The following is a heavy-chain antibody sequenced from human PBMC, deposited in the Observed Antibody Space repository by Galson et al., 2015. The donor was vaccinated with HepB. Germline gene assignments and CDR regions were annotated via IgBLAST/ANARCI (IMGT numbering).Heavy chain of an antibody. J-gene: IGHJ3*02. CDR2: IIPIFGTA. D-gene: IGHD3-22*01. CDR1: GGTFSSYA. CDR3: ARDRGYYYDSSGDAFDI. Sequence: SVKVSCKASGGTFSSYAISWVRQAPGQGLEWMGGIIPIFGTANYAQKFQGRVTITADESTSTAYMELSSLRSEDTAVYYCARDRGYYYDSSGDAFDIWGQGTMVTVSS. V-gene: IGHV1-69*13.